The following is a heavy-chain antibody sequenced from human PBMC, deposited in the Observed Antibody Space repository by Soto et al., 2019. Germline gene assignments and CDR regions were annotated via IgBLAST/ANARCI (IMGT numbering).Heavy chain of an antibody. CDR3: ASGRYDSSTYFES. V-gene: IGHV1-45*02. CDR2: ITPFNGVT. Sequence: SVKVCVKASRDALTDGSLHWVRQAPGQALEWMGWITPFNGVTKYAQKFQDRVAISTDRSMSTVYMELNNLRSEDTAMFYCASGRYDSSTYFESWGQGTRVTSPQ. CDR1: RDALTDGS. J-gene: IGHJ4*02. D-gene: IGHD3-22*01.